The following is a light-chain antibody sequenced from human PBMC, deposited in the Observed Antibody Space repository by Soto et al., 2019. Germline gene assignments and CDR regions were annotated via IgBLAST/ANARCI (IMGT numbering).Light chain of an antibody. J-gene: IGKJ4*01. CDR3: QQYNSYSPLT. Sequence: DIQLTQSPSSLSASVGDRVTITCRASQSVSRWLAWYQQKPGKAPQVLIWDASSLHRGVPSRFSGSGSGTEFTLTISSLQPDDFATYYCQQYNSYSPLTFGGGTKVEIK. CDR2: DAS. V-gene: IGKV1-5*01. CDR1: QSVSRW.